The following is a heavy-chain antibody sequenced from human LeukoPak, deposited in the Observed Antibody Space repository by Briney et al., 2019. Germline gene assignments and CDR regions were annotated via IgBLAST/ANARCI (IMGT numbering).Heavy chain of an antibody. V-gene: IGHV3-74*01. CDR2: INSDGSRI. J-gene: IGHJ3*02. Sequence: PGGSLRLSCGASGFNFSNFWMHWVRHAPGKGLFWVSRINSDGSRISYAESVKGRFTISRDNAKKTVYLQMNSLKVEDTAVYYCANFGAVEEAFDIWGQGTLVTVSS. CDR1: GFNFSNFW. D-gene: IGHD3-3*01. CDR3: ANFGAVEEAFDI.